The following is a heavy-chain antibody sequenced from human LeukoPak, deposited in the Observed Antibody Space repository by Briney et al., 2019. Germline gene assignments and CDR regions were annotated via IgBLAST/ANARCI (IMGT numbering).Heavy chain of an antibody. Sequence: SETLSLTCTVSGGSISSSSYYWGWIRQPPGKGLEWIGSIYYSGSTYYNPSLKSRVTISVDTSKNQFSLKLSSVTAADTAVYYCARGTSTYYDFWSGYYEGYYYYYMDVWGKGTTVTVSS. CDR2: IYYSGST. V-gene: IGHV4-39*01. CDR3: ARGTSTYYDFWSGYYEGYYYYYMDV. D-gene: IGHD3-3*01. CDR1: GGSISSSSYY. J-gene: IGHJ6*03.